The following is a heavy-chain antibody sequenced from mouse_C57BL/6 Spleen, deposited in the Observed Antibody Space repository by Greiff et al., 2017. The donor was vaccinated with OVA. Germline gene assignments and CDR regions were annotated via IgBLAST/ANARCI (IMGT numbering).Heavy chain of an antibody. CDR3: ARRGDSSGPFDY. J-gene: IGHJ2*01. CDR1: GYTFTSYW. V-gene: IGHV1-52*01. Sequence: QVQLQQPGAELVRPGSSVKLSCKASGYTFTSYWMHWVKQRPIQGLEWIGNIDPSDSETHYNQKFKDKATLTVDKSSSTAYMQLSSLTSEDSAVYYCARRGDSSGPFDYWGQGTTLTVSS. CDR2: IDPSDSET. D-gene: IGHD3-2*02.